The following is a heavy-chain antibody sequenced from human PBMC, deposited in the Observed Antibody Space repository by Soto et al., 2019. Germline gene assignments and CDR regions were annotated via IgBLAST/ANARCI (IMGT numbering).Heavy chain of an antibody. J-gene: IGHJ6*02. D-gene: IGHD3-16*02. Sequence: QVQLVQSGAEVKKPGASVKVSCKASGYTFTSYGISWVRQAPGQGLEWMGWISAYNGNTNYAQKLQGRVTMTTDTSTSTAYMALRSLRSDDTVVYYCARPEHTCGGVIVIRDYYYGMDVWGQGTTVTVSS. V-gene: IGHV1-18*01. CDR2: ISAYNGNT. CDR3: ARPEHTCGGVIVIRDYYYGMDV. CDR1: GYTFTSYG.